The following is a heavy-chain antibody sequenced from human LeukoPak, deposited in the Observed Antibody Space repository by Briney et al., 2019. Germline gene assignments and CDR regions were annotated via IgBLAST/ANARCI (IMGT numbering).Heavy chain of an antibody. CDR1: GYTFTTYG. CDR3: ARDRDYGDYNTQDLLDY. D-gene: IGHD4-17*01. CDR2: ISAYNGNT. V-gene: IGHV1-18*01. J-gene: IGHJ4*02. Sequence: GASVTVSCKASGYTFTTYGISWVRQAPGQGLEWMGWISAYNGNTNYAQKLQGRVTMTADTSTTTAYMELRSPRSDDTAVYYCARDRDYGDYNTQDLLDYWGQGTLVTVSS.